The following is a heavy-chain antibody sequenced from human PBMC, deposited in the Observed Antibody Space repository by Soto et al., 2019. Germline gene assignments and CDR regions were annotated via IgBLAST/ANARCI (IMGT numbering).Heavy chain of an antibody. CDR2: IHYSGYT. V-gene: IGHV4-31*03. D-gene: IGHD3-22*01. CDR3: ARYVDSGYPTFDY. CDR1: GGSINSGGYY. J-gene: IGHJ4*02. Sequence: QVQLQESGPGLVKPSQTLSLTCTVSGGSINSGGYYWSWIRQHPGKGLEWIGYIHYSGYTYYNPSLNSRITISVDTSKNQFSLRLSSVTAADTAVYYCARYVDSGYPTFDYWGQGTLFTVCS.